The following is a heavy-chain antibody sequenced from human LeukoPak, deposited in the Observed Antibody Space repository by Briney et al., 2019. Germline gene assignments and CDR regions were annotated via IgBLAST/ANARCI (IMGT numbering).Heavy chain of an antibody. Sequence: SETLSLTCTVSGGSISSYYWSWIRQPPGKGLEWIGFIYYSGSTNYNPSLKSRVTISVDTSKNPFSLKLSSVTAADTAVYYCARQSPRDYDILTSYYLDYWGQGTVVTVSS. CDR2: IYYSGST. CDR3: ARQSPRDYDILTSYYLDY. D-gene: IGHD3-9*01. V-gene: IGHV4-59*08. J-gene: IGHJ4*02. CDR1: GGSISSYY.